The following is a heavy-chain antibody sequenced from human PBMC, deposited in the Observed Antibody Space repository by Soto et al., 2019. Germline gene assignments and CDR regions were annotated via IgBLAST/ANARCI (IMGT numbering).Heavy chain of an antibody. CDR3: AKGSDYADY. J-gene: IGHJ4*02. CDR2: ISYDGSNK. V-gene: IGHV3-30*18. Sequence: QVQLVESGGGVVQPGRSLRLSCAASGFTFSSYGMPWVRQAPGKGLEWVAVISYDGSNKYYADSVKGRFTISRDNSKNTLYLEMNSLRAVDTAEYYCAKGSDYADYWGQGTLVTVSS. CDR1: GFTFSSYG. D-gene: IGHD4-17*01.